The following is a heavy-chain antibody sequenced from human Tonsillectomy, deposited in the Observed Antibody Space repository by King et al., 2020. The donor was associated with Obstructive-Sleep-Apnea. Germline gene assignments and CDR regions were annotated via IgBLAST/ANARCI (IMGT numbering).Heavy chain of an antibody. J-gene: IGHJ4*02. Sequence: VQLVESGGGLVQPGGSLRLSCAASGFTFSSYAMSWVRQAPGKGLEWVSAISGSGGSTYYADSGKGRFTISRDNSKNTLYLQMNSLRAEDTAVYYCAKGGYGQQLAPLYFDYWGQGTLVTVSS. D-gene: IGHD6-13*01. CDR1: GFTFSSYA. CDR3: AKGGYGQQLAPLYFDY. V-gene: IGHV3-23*04. CDR2: ISGSGGST.